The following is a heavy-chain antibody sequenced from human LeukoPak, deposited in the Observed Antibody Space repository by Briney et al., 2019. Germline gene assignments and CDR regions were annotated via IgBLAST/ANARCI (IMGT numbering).Heavy chain of an antibody. J-gene: IGHJ6*02. V-gene: IGHV3-11*01. CDR2: ISSSGSTI. CDR1: GFTFSDYY. D-gene: IGHD5-18*01. Sequence: KSGGSLGLSCAASGFTFSDYYMSWIRQAPGKGLEWVSYISSSGSTIYYADSVKGRFTISRDNAKNSLYLQMNSLRAEDTAVYYCAIMPVDTALPTLDVWGQGTTVTVSS. CDR3: AIMPVDTALPTLDV.